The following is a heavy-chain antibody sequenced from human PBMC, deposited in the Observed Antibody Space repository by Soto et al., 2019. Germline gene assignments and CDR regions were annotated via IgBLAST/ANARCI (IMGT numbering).Heavy chain of an antibody. V-gene: IGHV3-48*03. Sequence: GGSLRLSCIGSRFTFSIYQMNWVRQAPGKGLEWVSFIDSSGSTLYYSDSVKGRFTISRDNAQNSVYLQMNSLRVEDTAVYYCTRNADGHFDYWGQGTTATVSS. CDR3: TRNADGHFDY. J-gene: IGHJ4*02. CDR1: RFTFSIYQ. CDR2: IDSSGSTL.